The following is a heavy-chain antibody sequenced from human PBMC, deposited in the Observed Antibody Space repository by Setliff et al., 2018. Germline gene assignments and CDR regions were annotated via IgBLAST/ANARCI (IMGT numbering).Heavy chain of an antibody. Sequence: KSSETLSLTCTVSGGSISSGDYYWSWIRQPPGKGLEWIGYIYSSGSTYYNPSLKSRVTISVDTSKNQFSLKLSSVTAADTAVYYCARDKVGLAVAGTVNYSDYWGQGTLVTVSS. D-gene: IGHD6-19*01. CDR2: IYSSGST. CDR3: ARDKVGLAVAGTVNYSDY. V-gene: IGHV4-30-4*08. CDR1: GGSISSGDYY. J-gene: IGHJ4*02.